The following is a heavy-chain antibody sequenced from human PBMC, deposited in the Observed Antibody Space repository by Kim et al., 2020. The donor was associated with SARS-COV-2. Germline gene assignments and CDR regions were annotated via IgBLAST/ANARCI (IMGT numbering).Heavy chain of an antibody. D-gene: IGHD3-10*01. Sequence: SETLSLTCTVFGGSISSYYWSWIRHPPGKGLEWIGYIYYSGTTDYNPSLKSRVVMSVDTSKKEFSLKLTSVTAADTAVYYCARGSGSGTYYQFDSWGQGTLVTVSS. J-gene: IGHJ4*02. CDR3: ARGSGSGTYYQFDS. V-gene: IGHV4-59*12. CDR1: GGSISSYY. CDR2: IYYSGTT.